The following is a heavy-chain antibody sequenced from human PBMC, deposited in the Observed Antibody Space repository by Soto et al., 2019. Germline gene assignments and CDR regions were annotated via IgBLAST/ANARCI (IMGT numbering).Heavy chain of an antibody. CDR2: INPNSGCT. D-gene: IGHD7-27*01. CDR1: GYTFTGYY. Sequence: ASVKVSCKASGYTFTGYYMHWVRQAPGQGLEWMGWINPNSGCTNYAQKFQGWVTMTRDTSISTAYMELSRLRSDDTAVYYCARGAKLGNGAFDIWGQGTMVTVSS. V-gene: IGHV1-2*04. J-gene: IGHJ3*02. CDR3: ARGAKLGNGAFDI.